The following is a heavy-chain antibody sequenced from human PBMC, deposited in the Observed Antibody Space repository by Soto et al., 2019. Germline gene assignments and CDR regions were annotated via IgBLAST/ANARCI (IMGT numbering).Heavy chain of an antibody. CDR2: IYYSGTT. J-gene: IGHJ4*02. V-gene: IGHV4-28*01. Sequence: QVQLQESGPGLVKPSDTLSLTCAVSGYSISSSNWWGWIRQPPGKGLEWIGYIYYSGTTYYNPSLKSRVTMSVDTSKNQFSLKLTSVTDVDAAVYYCARRQIQGPIDYWGQGTLVTVSS. CDR1: GYSISSSNW. CDR3: ARRQIQGPIDY.